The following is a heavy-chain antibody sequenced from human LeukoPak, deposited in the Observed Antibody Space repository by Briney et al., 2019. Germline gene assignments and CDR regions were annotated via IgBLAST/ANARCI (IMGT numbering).Heavy chain of an antibody. V-gene: IGHV3-30*18. CDR2: ISYDGSNK. J-gene: IGHJ4*02. Sequence: GRSLRLSCAASGFTFSSYGMHWVRQAPGKGLEWVAVISYDGSNKYYADSVKGRFTISRDNSKNTLYLQMNSLRAEDTAVYYCAKARMRYGYDYYFDYWGQGTLVTVSS. CDR3: AKARMRYGYDYYFDY. CDR1: GFTFSSYG. D-gene: IGHD5-18*01.